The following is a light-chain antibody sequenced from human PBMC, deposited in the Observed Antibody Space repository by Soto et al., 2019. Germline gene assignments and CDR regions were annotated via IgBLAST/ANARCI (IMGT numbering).Light chain of an antibody. CDR2: DVT. CDR1: SSDVGGYNY. Sequence: QSVLTQPASVSGSPGQSITFSCTGTSSDVGGYNYVSWYQQHPGKAPKLMIYDVTNRPSGVSDRFSGSKSGNTASLTISGLKAEDEADYYCCSYTSSSTYGFGTGTKLTVL. CDR3: CSYTSSSTYG. J-gene: IGLJ1*01. V-gene: IGLV2-14*03.